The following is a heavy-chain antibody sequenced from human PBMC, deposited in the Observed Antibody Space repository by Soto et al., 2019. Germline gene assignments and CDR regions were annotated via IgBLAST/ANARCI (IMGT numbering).Heavy chain of an antibody. CDR3: ARVPDR. J-gene: IGHJ5*02. D-gene: IGHD2-2*01. V-gene: IGHV4-30-2*01. Sequence: SETLSLTSAVSGGSLSSGGYSWSWIRQPPGKGLEWIGYIYHSGSTYYNPSLKSRVTISVDRSKNQFSLKLSSVTAADTAVYYCARVPDRWGQGTLVTVSS. CDR1: GGSLSSGGYS. CDR2: IYHSGST.